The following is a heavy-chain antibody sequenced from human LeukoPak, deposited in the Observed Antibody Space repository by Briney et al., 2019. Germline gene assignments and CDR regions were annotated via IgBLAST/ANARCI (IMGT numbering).Heavy chain of an antibody. D-gene: IGHD3-16*01. V-gene: IGHV1-46*01. CDR2: INPSGGST. CDR1: GYTFTSYY. Sequence: ASVKVSCKASGYTFTSYYMHWVRQAPGQGLEWMGIINPSGGSTSYAQKFQGRVTMTRDTSTSTVYMELSSLRSEDTAVYYCARDGAARRFYYYYYMDVWGKGTTVTVSS. J-gene: IGHJ6*03. CDR3: ARDGAARRFYYYYYMDV.